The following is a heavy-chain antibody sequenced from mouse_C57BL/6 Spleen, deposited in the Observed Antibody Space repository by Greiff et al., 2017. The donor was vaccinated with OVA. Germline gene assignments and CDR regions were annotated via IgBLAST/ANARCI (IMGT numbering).Heavy chain of an antibody. D-gene: IGHD2-1*01. Sequence: QVQLQQSGPELVKPGASVKISCKASGYAFSSSWMNWVKQRPGKGLEWIGRIYPGDGDTNYNGKFKGKATLTADKSSSTAYMQLSSLTSEDSAVYFCASYGNYAMDYWGQGTSVTVSS. CDR2: IYPGDGDT. J-gene: IGHJ4*01. V-gene: IGHV1-82*01. CDR3: ASYGNYAMDY. CDR1: GYAFSSSW.